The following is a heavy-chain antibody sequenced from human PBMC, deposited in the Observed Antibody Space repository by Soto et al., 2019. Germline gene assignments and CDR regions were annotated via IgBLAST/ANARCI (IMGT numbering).Heavy chain of an antibody. D-gene: IGHD2-2*02. J-gene: IGHJ3*02. CDR2: INAGNGNT. Sequence: QVPLVQSGAEVKKPGASVKVSCKASGYTFTSYAMHWVRQAPGQRLEWMGWINAGNGNTKYSQKFQGRVTITRDTSASTAYMELSSLRSEDTAVYYCARDPVYCSSTSCYRVDAFDIWGQGTMVTVSS. CDR3: ARDPVYCSSTSCYRVDAFDI. V-gene: IGHV1-3*01. CDR1: GYTFTSYA.